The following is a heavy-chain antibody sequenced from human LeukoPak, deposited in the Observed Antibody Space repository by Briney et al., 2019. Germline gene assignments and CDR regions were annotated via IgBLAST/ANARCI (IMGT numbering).Heavy chain of an antibody. Sequence: GGSLRLSCAASGFTFSSYSMNWVRQAPGKGLEWVSSISSSSSYTYYADSVKGRFTISRDNSKNTLYLQMNSLRAEDTAVYYCAKEGIYCSGGSCYPESLWYYYYYMDVWGKGTTVTISS. CDR2: ISSSSSYT. D-gene: IGHD2-15*01. J-gene: IGHJ6*03. V-gene: IGHV3-21*01. CDR3: AKEGIYCSGGSCYPESLWYYYYYMDV. CDR1: GFTFSSYS.